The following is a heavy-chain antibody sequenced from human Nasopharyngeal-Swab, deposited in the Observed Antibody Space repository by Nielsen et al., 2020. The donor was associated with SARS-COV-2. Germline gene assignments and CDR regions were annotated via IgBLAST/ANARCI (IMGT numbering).Heavy chain of an antibody. CDR1: GGSISSSSYY. CDR3: ARGGSTTHDAFDI. V-gene: IGHV4-39*07. J-gene: IGHJ3*02. D-gene: IGHD4-11*01. CDR2: INHSGST. Sequence: SETLSLTCTVSGGSISSSSYYWSWIRQPPGKGLEWIGEINHSGSTNYNPSLKSRVTISVDTSKNQFSLKLSSVTAADTAVYYCARGGSTTHDAFDIWGQGTMVTVSS.